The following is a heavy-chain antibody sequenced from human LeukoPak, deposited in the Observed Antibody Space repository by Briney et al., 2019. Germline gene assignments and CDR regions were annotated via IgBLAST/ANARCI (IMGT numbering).Heavy chain of an antibody. CDR2: ISSSGTTV. J-gene: IGHJ3*01. V-gene: IGHV3-48*03. D-gene: IGHD3-16*01. CDR3: RKDLVSGAYTFDV. CDR1: ALSLSDFG. Sequence: GGSLRLSCAASALSLSDFGLNWVRQAPGKGLEWVSYISSSGTTVYYADSVRGRFTLSRDNPKNSLYLQMHSLGARATAVYYWRKDLVSGAYTFDVWGQGTMVTVSS.